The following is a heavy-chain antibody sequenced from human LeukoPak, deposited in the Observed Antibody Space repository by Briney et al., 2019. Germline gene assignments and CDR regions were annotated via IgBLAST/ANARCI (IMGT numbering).Heavy chain of an antibody. D-gene: IGHD6-13*01. V-gene: IGHV3-48*04. Sequence: GGSLRLSCAASGFSFSGYSMSWVRQAPGKGLEWLSHISGSSSTKYYADSVKGRFTISRDNADKSLYLQMDSLRAEDTAVYYCASAAGPFDNWGQGTLVTVSS. CDR3: ASAAGPFDN. CDR1: GFSFSGYS. J-gene: IGHJ4*02. CDR2: ISGSSSTK.